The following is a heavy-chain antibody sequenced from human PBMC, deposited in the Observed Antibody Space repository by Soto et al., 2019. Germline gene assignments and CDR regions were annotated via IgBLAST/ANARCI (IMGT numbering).Heavy chain of an antibody. J-gene: IGHJ4*02. CDR3: ARDFVLVPSALYYYDY. D-gene: IGHD2-2*01. CDR2: INPSGGST. CDR1: GYTFAKYY. Sequence: QVQLVQSGAEVKKPGASVKVSCKTSGYTFAKYYMHLVRQAPGQGLECMGTINPSGGSTSYAQKFQGRVTMTRDTSTNTVYLELSSLRSEDTAVYYCARDFVLVPSALYYYDYWGQGTLVTVSS. V-gene: IGHV1-46*01.